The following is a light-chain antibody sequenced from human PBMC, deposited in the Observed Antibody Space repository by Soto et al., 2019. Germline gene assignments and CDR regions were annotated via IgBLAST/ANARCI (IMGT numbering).Light chain of an antibody. J-gene: IGKJ1*01. CDR2: GAS. CDR1: QSVTSNY. V-gene: IGKV3-20*01. Sequence: EIVLTQSPGTLSLSPGERATLSCRASQSVTSNYLAWYRQKPGQAPRLLIYGASSRATAIPDRFSGSGSGTDFTLTISRLEPEDFAVYYCQHYDGSPTFGQGTKVEIK. CDR3: QHYDGSPT.